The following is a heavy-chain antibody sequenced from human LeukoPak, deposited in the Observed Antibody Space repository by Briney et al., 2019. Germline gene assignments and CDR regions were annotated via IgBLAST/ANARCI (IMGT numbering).Heavy chain of an antibody. CDR1: GYTFTSFG. CDR3: TRGRLPADAFDI. CDR2: ISTYNSNI. V-gene: IGHV1-18*01. D-gene: IGHD2-2*01. Sequence: GASVKVSCKSSGYTFTSFGFTWVRQAPGQGLEWLGRISTYNSNINYAQNLQDRLTLTTDSSTNTAYMELSSLRSDDTAIYYCTRGRLPADAFDIWGQGTLVTVSS. J-gene: IGHJ3*02.